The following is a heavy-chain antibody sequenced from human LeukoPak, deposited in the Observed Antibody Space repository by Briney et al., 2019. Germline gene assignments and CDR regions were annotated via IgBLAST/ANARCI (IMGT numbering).Heavy chain of an antibody. D-gene: IGHD3-10*01. J-gene: IGHJ4*02. V-gene: IGHV1-2*02. CDR1: GYTFTGYY. CDR3: ARGVPLWFGELLPHDY. CDR2: INPNSGGT. Sequence: VASVKVSCKASGYTFTGYYMHWVRQAPGQGLEWMGWINPNSGGTNYAQKFQGRVTMTRDTSISTAYMELSRLRSDDTAVYYCARGVPLWFGELLPHDYWGQGTLVTVSS.